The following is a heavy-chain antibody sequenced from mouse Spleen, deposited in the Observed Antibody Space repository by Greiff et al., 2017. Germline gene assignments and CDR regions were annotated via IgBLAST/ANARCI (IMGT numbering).Heavy chain of an antibody. CDR2: INSNGGST. J-gene: IGHJ3*01. CDR3: ARHHYSASWFAY. Sequence: EVQLVESGGGLVKPGGSLKLSCAASGFTFSSYAMSWVRQTPEKRLEWVAAINSNGGSTYYPDTVKDRSTISRDNAKNTLYLQMSSLRSEDPALYYCARHHYSASWFAYWGQGTLVTVSA. V-gene: IGHV5-6-2*01. CDR1: GFTFSSYA. D-gene: IGHD2-12*01.